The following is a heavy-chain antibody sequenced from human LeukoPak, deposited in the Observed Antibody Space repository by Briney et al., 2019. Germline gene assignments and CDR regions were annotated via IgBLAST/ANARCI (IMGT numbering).Heavy chain of an antibody. D-gene: IGHD4-17*01. CDR1: GYNFINFG. CDR2: ISPYHGQT. Sequence: ASVKVSCRASGYNFINFGISWVRQAPGQGLEWMGWISPYHGQTNYAQKLQARITMTTDTSTSTAYMELRSLRSEDTAMYFCARDAFMNLRFPDYWGQGTLVTVSS. CDR3: ARDAFMNLRFPDY. V-gene: IGHV1-18*01. J-gene: IGHJ4*02.